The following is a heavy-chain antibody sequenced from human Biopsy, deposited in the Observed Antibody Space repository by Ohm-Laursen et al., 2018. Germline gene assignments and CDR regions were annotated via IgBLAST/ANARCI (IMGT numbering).Heavy chain of an antibody. CDR2: IFYDGSNT. CDR1: GFTFKNDN. CDR3: AKDRYNYTPIGGFSMDV. V-gene: IGHV3-30*18. D-gene: IGHD5-18*01. Sequence: RSLRLSCAASGFTFKNDNMHWVRQAPGKGLEWVAFIFYDGSNTYYADSVKGRFTISRGNSRDTLYLQMSSLRAEDTAVYYCAKDRYNYTPIGGFSMDVWGQGTTVTVSS. J-gene: IGHJ6*02.